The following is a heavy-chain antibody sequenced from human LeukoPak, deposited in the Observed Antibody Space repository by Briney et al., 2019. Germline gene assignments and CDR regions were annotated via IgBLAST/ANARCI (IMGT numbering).Heavy chain of an antibody. Sequence: SETLSLTRTVSGGSISSYYWSWIRQPPGKGLEWIGYIYYSGSTNYNPSLKSRVTISVDTSKNQFSLKLSSVTAADTAVYYCARVWRGYYYMDVWGKGTTVTVSS. CDR3: ARVWRGYYYMDV. V-gene: IGHV4-59*01. CDR1: GGSISSYY. J-gene: IGHJ6*03. CDR2: IYYSGST.